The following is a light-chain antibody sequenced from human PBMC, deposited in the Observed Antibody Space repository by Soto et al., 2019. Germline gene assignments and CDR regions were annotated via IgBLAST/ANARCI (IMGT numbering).Light chain of an antibody. Sequence: EIVLTQSPGTLSLSPGERATLSCRARQSVSSSYLAWYQQKPGQALRLLIYGASSRATGIPDRFSGSGSGTDFTLTISRLEPEDFAVYYCQQYGSSPWTFGQGTKVEIK. J-gene: IGKJ1*01. V-gene: IGKV3-20*01. CDR2: GAS. CDR3: QQYGSSPWT. CDR1: QSVSSSY.